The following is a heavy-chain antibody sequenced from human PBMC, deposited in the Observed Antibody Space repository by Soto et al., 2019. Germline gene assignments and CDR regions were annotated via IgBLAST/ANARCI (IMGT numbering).Heavy chain of an antibody. Sequence: SETLSLTCTVSGGSISSGGYYWSWIRQHPGKGLEWIGYIYYSGSTYYNPSLKSRVTISVDTSKNQFSLKLSSVTAADTAVYYCARDRRFEYYFDYWGQGTLVTVSS. J-gene: IGHJ4*02. CDR2: IYYSGST. CDR3: ARDRRFEYYFDY. CDR1: GGSISSGGYY. D-gene: IGHD3-10*01. V-gene: IGHV4-31*03.